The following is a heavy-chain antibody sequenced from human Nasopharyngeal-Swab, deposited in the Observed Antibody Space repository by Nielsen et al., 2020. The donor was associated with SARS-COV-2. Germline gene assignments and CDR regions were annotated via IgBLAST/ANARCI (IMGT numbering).Heavy chain of an antibody. CDR1: GFTFSSYA. J-gene: IGHJ4*02. CDR2: ISGSGGST. D-gene: IGHD6-13*01. CDR3: AKEVAAATGEYYFDY. V-gene: IGHV3-23*01. Sequence: GESLKISCAASGFTFSSYAMSWVRQAPGKGLEWVSAISGSGGSTYYADSMKGRFTISRDNSKNTLYLQMNSLRAEDTAVYYCAKEVAAATGEYYFDYWGQGTLVTVSS.